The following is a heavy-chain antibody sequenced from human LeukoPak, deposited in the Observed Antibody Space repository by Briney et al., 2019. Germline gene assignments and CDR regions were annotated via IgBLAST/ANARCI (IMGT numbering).Heavy chain of an antibody. J-gene: IGHJ6*02. D-gene: IGHD3-22*01. Sequence: SVKVSCKASGGTFSSYAISWVRQAPGQGLEWMGGIIPIFGTANYAQKFQGRVTITVDESTSTAYMELSSLRSEDTAVYYCARGLITMIVVVITTTDYGMDVWGQGTTVTVSS. CDR2: IIPIFGTA. CDR3: ARGLITMIVVVITTTDYGMDV. V-gene: IGHV1-69*13. CDR1: GGTFSSYA.